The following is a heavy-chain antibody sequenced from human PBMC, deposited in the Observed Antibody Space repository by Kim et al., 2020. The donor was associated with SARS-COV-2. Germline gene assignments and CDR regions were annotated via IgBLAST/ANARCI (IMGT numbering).Heavy chain of an antibody. Sequence: VDSVKGRFTISRDNAKNSLYLQMNSLRAEDTAVYYCARGRAYCGGDCTDYWGQGTLVTVSS. D-gene: IGHD2-21*02. CDR3: ARGRAYCGGDCTDY. V-gene: IGHV3-7*01. J-gene: IGHJ4*02.